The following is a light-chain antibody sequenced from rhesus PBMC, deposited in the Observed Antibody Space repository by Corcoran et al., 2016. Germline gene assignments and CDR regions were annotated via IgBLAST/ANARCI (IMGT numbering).Light chain of an antibody. CDR3: QHYYDNPSI. V-gene: IGKV1S12*01. CDR2: AAS. J-gene: IGKJ2*01. CDR1: QNIYST. Sequence: DIQMTQSPSALSASVGDRVTISCRASQNIYSTLAWYQQKPGKAPKLLIYAASTLQPGLPPRFSGSGYGTDVTLTINSLQPGDSATYYCQHYYDNPSIFGQGTRVEIK.